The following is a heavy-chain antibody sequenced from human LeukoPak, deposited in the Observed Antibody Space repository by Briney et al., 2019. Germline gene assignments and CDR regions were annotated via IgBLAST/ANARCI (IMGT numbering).Heavy chain of an antibody. D-gene: IGHD3-10*01. J-gene: IGHJ5*02. CDR1: GGSISSGSYY. V-gene: IGHV4-61*02. Sequence: PSETLSLTCTVSGGSISSGSYYWSWIRQPAGKGLEWIGRIYTSGSTNYNPSLKSRVTISVDTSKNQFSLKLSSVTAADTAVYYCARDTRSRTYYGSGYSMGFDPWGQGTLVTVSS. CDR2: IYTSGST. CDR3: ARDTRSRTYYGSGYSMGFDP.